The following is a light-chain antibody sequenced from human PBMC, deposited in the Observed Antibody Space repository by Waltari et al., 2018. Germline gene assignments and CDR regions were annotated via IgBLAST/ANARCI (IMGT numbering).Light chain of an antibody. J-gene: IGLJ1*01. CDR1: SSDVGGYNY. Sequence: QSALTQPASVSGSPGQSITISCTRPSSDVGGYNYVSWYLQSPGKAPKLMIYDVGERPSGLSDRFSGSKSGNTASLTLSRLHAEDEAKYYCFSYARGNTFYVFGTGTKVTV. CDR3: FSYARGNTFYV. V-gene: IGLV2-23*02. CDR2: DVG.